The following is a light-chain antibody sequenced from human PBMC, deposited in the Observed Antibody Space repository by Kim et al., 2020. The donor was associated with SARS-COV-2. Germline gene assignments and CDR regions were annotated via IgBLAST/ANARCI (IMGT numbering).Light chain of an antibody. J-gene: IGLJ1*01. CDR3: NSRDDSGNHYV. CDR2: GKD. CDR1: TLRRYH. V-gene: IGLV3-19*01. Sequence: AVGQTVSITCQGDTLRRYHASWYQQRPGQAPVLVIYGKDRRPSGIPDRFSGSSSGDTTSLTITGAQAEDEADFYCNSRDDSGNHYVFGPGTKVTVL.